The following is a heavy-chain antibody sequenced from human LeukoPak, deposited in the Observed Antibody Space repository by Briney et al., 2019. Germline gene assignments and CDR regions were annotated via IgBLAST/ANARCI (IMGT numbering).Heavy chain of an antibody. J-gene: IGHJ4*02. CDR3: ARAGGYYDSSGYYPLDY. CDR1: GGTFSSYA. D-gene: IGHD3-22*01. Sequence: ASVKVSCKASGGTFSSYAISWVRQAPGQGLEWMGRIIPIFGTANYAQKFQGRVTITTDESTSTACMELSSLRSEDTAVYYCARAGGYYDSSGYYPLDYWGQGTLVTVSS. V-gene: IGHV1-69*05. CDR2: IIPIFGTA.